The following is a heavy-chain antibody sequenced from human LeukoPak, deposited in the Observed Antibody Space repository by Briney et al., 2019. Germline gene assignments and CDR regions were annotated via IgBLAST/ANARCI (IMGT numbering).Heavy chain of an antibody. CDR2: IRGDGSLL. CDR1: GLDFSSHW. J-gene: IGHJ4*02. Sequence: PGGSLRLSCEAAGLDFSSHWMHWVRQAPGKGLVWISNIRGDGSLLGYADSVKGRFTVSRDNAKNTLFLHMTSLRAEDTAVYYCARDEVGAPPIDYWGQGALVTASS. V-gene: IGHV3-74*01. D-gene: IGHD1-26*01. CDR3: ARDEVGAPPIDY.